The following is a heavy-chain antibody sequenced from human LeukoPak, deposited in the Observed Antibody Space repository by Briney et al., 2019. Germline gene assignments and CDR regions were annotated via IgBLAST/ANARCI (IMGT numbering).Heavy chain of an antibody. D-gene: IGHD6-13*01. CDR3: AAYSIMGGLDY. CDR1: GGSISSGSYY. Sequence: PSETLSLTCTVSGGSISSGSYYWSWIRQPAGKGLEWIGRIYTSGNTDYNPSLKSRVTISVDSSKNQFSLKLSSVTAADTAVYYCAAYSIMGGLDYWGQGTLVTVSS. CDR2: IYTSGNT. V-gene: IGHV4-61*02. J-gene: IGHJ4*02.